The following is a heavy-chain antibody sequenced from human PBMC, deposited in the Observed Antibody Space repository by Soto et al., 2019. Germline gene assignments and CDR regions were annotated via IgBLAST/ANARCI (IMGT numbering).Heavy chain of an antibody. V-gene: IGHV3-30-3*01. CDR1: GFNFSAYA. D-gene: IGHD4-17*01. CDR3: ARGAVTTNYSHYGIDV. Sequence: GSLCLSCAASGFNFSAYAMHCVRQAPVKGLEWVAVISYDARSQNYADSVKGRFTISRDNSKNTLYLQMNSLRDEDMALYFCARGAVTTNYSHYGIDVCSRRTTVTFCS. CDR2: ISYDARSQ. J-gene: IGHJ6*02.